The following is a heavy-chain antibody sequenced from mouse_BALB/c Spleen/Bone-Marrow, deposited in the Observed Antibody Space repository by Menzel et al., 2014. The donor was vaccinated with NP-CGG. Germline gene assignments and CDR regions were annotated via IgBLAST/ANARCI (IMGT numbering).Heavy chain of an antibody. CDR3: ARGYYDSSSWFAY. Sequence: VQLQQSGPELVKPGASVKISCKASGYSFTGYFMNWVMQSHGKSLEWIGRINPYNGDTFYNQKFKGKATLTVDKSSSTAHMELRSLASEDSAAYYCARGYYDSSSWFAYWGQGTLVTVSA. CDR2: INPYNGDT. J-gene: IGHJ3*01. D-gene: IGHD1-1*01. V-gene: IGHV1-20*02. CDR1: GYSFTGYF.